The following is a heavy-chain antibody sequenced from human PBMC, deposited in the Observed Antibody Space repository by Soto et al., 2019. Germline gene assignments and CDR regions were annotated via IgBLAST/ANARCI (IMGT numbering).Heavy chain of an antibody. CDR2: IYPGDSDT. D-gene: IGHD6-13*01. V-gene: IGHV5-51*01. CDR3: ARQISLAAAGFYWFDP. J-gene: IGHJ5*02. Sequence: GESLKISCKGSGYSFTSYWIDWVRQMPGKGLEWMGIIYPGDSDTRYSPSFQGQVTISADKSISTAYLQWSSLKASDTAMYYCARQISLAAAGFYWFDPWGEGTLVTLSS. CDR1: GYSFTSYW.